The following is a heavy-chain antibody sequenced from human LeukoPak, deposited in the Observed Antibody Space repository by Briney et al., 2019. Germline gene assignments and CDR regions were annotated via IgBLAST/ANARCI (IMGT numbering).Heavy chain of an antibody. CDR1: GYTFTYYY. CDR2: ITPNSGGT. CDR3: ARVSRFYYDSSGDFDY. V-gene: IGHV1-2*02. J-gene: IGHJ4*02. Sequence: ASVTVSYKPSGYTFTYYYMHWVRQPPGQGREWMGWITPNSGGTKYAQKFQGRVTMTRDTSINTAYMELSRLRSDDTAVYYCARVSRFYYDSSGDFDYWGQGSLVTVSS. D-gene: IGHD3-22*01.